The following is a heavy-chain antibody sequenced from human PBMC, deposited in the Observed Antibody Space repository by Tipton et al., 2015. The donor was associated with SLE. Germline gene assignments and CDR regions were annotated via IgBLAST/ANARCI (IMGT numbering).Heavy chain of an antibody. CDR1: GGSISSSSYY. D-gene: IGHD3-10*01. J-gene: IGHJ5*02. CDR3: ASGGYGSGSHYLGGWFDP. CDR2: IYYSGST. Sequence: SLTCTVSGGSISSSSYYWGWVRQPPGKGLEWIGSIYYSGSTYYNPSLKSRVTISVDTSKNQFSLKLSSVTAADTAVYYCASGGYGSGSHYLGGWFDPWGRGTLVTVSS. V-gene: IGHV4-39*07.